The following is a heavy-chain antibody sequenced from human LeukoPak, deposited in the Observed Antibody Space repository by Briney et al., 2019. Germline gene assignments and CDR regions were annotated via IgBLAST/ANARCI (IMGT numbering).Heavy chain of an antibody. Sequence: GGSLRLSCTASGFTFGDYAMSWFRQAPGKGLEWVGFIRSKAYGGTTEYAASVEGRFTISRDDSKSIAYLQMNSLKTEDTAVYYCTSSGYSYGANYYYYGMDVWGQGTTVTVSS. CDR1: GFTFGDYA. V-gene: IGHV3-49*03. CDR2: IRSKAYGGTT. J-gene: IGHJ6*02. D-gene: IGHD5-18*01. CDR3: TSSGYSYGANYYYYGMDV.